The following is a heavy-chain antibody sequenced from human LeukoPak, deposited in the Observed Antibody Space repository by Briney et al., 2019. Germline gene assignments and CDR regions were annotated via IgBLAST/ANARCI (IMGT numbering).Heavy chain of an antibody. Sequence: GGSLRLSCAASGFTFTSYAISWVRQAPGKGLEWVSIINGGGGSTYYADSVKGRFTISRDNSKNTLYLQMNTLRAEDTAVYYCARGDTVMVTAVAGTGADLDYWGQGTLVTVSS. CDR3: ARGDTVMVTAVAGTGADLDY. V-gene: IGHV3-23*01. CDR1: GFTFTSYA. J-gene: IGHJ4*02. D-gene: IGHD6-19*01. CDR2: INGGGGST.